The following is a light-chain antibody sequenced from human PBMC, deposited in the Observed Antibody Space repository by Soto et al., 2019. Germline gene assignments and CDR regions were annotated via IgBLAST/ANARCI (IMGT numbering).Light chain of an antibody. CDR1: QSVSSN. CDR2: DAS. Sequence: EIVMTQSPATLSVSPGEGATVSCRASQSVSSNLAWYQQKPGQAPRLLIYDASNRATGIPDRFSGSGSGTDFTLTISRLEPEDFAVYYCQQYGSSGTFGQGTKVDI. CDR3: QQYGSSGT. V-gene: IGKV3-20*01. J-gene: IGKJ1*01.